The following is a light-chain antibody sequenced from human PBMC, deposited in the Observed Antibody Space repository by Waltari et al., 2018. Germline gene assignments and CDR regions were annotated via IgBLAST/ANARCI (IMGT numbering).Light chain of an antibody. J-gene: IGLJ2*01. CDR3: SSYTSDAAHVL. V-gene: IGLV2-23*02. Sequence: QSALTQPASVSGSPGQSISMSCTGTRADFGSFSLLSWYQHPPGNVPTLILYEVTNRPSEISHRFSGSKSGNTASPTIAGLLPEDEADYYCSSYTSDAAHVLFGGGTKLTVL. CDR2: EVT. CDR1: RADFGSFSL.